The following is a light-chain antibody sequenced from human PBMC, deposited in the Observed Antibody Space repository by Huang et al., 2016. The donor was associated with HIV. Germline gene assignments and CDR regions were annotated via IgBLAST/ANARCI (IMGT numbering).Light chain of an antibody. V-gene: IGKV1-39*01. CDR2: AVS. CDR3: QQSHTFPYT. J-gene: IGKJ2*01. Sequence: DIQMTQSPSSLSASVGDRVIITCRTSQTITTNIHWYRQEQGKAPNLLISAVSILQAGVPSRFSGSGSGTDFTLTITSLQPEDFAIYYCQQSHTFPYTFGQGTKVEI. CDR1: QTITTN.